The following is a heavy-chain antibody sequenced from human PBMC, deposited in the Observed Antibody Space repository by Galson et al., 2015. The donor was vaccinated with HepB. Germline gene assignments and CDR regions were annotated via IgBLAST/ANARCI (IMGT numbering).Heavy chain of an antibody. Sequence: SLRLSCAVSGFTFSSYATSWVRQAPGKGLEWVSGISGSGGSTYYADSVKGRFTISRDNSKNTLYLQMNSLRAEDTAVYYCARENNWNVLYYVDYWGQAILVTVSS. J-gene: IGHJ4*02. V-gene: IGHV3-23*01. CDR2: ISGSGGST. D-gene: IGHD1-1*01. CDR3: ARENNWNVLYYVDY. CDR1: GFTFSSYA.